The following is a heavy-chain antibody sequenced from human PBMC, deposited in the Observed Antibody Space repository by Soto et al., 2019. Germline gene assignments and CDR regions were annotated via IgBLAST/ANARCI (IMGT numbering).Heavy chain of an antibody. CDR3: ARDRKAAADPYYYGMDV. V-gene: IGHV1-46*01. J-gene: IGHJ6*02. D-gene: IGHD6-13*01. CDR1: GYTFTSYY. CDR2: INPSGGST. Sequence: ASVKVSCKASGYTFTSYYMHWVRQAPGQGLEWMGIINPSGGSTSYAQKFQGRVTMTRDTSTSTVYMELSSLRSEDTAVYYCARDRKAAADPYYYGMDVWGQGTTVTVSS.